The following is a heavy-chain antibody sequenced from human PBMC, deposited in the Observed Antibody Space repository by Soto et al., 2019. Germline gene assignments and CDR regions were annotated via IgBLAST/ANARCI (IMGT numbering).Heavy chain of an antibody. D-gene: IGHD3-22*01. J-gene: IGHJ4*02. V-gene: IGHV1-18*01. CDR3: ARGMYYYDSSGYLVREYYFDY. Sequence: GASVKVSCKASGYTFTSYGISWVRQAPGQGLEWMGWISAYNGNTNYAQKQQGRVTMTTDTSTSTAYMELRSLRSDDTAVYYCARGMYYYDSSGYLVREYYFDYWGQGTLVTVSS. CDR1: GYTFTSYG. CDR2: ISAYNGNT.